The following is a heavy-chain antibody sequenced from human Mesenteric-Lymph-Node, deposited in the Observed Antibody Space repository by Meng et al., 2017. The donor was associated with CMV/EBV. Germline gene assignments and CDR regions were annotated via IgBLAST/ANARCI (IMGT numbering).Heavy chain of an antibody. Sequence: SETLSLTCTVSGGSIIDTHYFWGWARQPPGKGLEWIGRVYYNGSPQYGPSLDSRVTISVDTSKNQLSLNLSSVTAADTAVYYCGRGQVLGVVPGDQVVGPTWYYYYGMDVWGQGTTVTVSS. J-gene: IGHJ6*02. CDR2: VYYNGSP. D-gene: IGHD2-2*01. V-gene: IGHV4-39*07. CDR1: GGSIIDTHYF. CDR3: GRGQVLGVVPGDQVVGPTWYYYYGMDV.